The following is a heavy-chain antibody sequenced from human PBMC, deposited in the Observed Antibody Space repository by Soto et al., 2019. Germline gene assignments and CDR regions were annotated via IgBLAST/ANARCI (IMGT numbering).Heavy chain of an antibody. V-gene: IGHV3-30*18. CDR3: AKGYYDSSGPTQY. Sequence: GGSLRLSCAASGFTFSSYGMHWVRQAPGKGLEWVAVISYDGSNKYYADSVKGRFTISRDNSKNTLYLQMNSLRAEDTAVYYCAKGYYDSSGPTQYWGQGTLVTVSS. CDR1: GFTFSSYG. J-gene: IGHJ4*01. CDR2: ISYDGSNK. D-gene: IGHD3-22*01.